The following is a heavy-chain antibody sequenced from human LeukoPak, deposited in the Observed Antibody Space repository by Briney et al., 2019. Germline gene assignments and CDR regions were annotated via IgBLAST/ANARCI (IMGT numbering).Heavy chain of an antibody. CDR2: IKEDGSEK. D-gene: IGHD5-12*01. J-gene: IGHJ4*02. CDR3: ARENSGNDEGSYYFDY. Sequence: GGSLRLSCAASEFTFSKYWMTWVRQAPGKGLERVANIKEDGSEKNYVDSVKGRFTISRDNAKNSVYLEMNSLRAEDTAVYYCARENSGNDEGSYYFDYWGQGTLVTVSS. CDR1: EFTFSKYW. V-gene: IGHV3-7*01.